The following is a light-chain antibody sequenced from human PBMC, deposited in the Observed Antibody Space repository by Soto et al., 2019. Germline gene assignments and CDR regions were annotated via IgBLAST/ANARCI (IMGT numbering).Light chain of an antibody. CDR3: QQYNSYRT. V-gene: IGKV1-5*01. CDR1: QSISSL. J-gene: IGKJ1*01. Sequence: DIQMTQSPSTLSASLGDRVTITCRGSQSISSLLWWYQQTPGKAPKLLVYDASSLESGVPTMFSGSGAGTEIPLTISSLQPDDFASYYCQQYNSYRTFGQGTKVDIK. CDR2: DAS.